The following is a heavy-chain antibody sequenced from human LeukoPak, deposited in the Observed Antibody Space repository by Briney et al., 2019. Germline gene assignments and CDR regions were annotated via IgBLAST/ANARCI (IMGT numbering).Heavy chain of an antibody. CDR3: ARVGMISYSFDY. CDR2: IKSDGSST. J-gene: IGHJ4*02. D-gene: IGHD2-21*01. V-gene: IGHV3-74*01. Sequence: GGSLRLSCAASGFTFSNYGMHWVRQAPGKGLVWVSRIKSDGSSTNYADSVKGRFTISRDNAKNTLYLQMNSLRAEDTAVYYCARVGMISYSFDYWGQGTLVTVSS. CDR1: GFTFSNYG.